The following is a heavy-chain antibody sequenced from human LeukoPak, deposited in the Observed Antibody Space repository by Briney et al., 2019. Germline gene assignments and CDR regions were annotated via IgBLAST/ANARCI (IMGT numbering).Heavy chain of an antibody. CDR1: GFTFSSYE. CDR2: ISSSSSYI. Sequence: PGGSLRLSCAASGFTFSSYEMNWVRQAPGKGLEWVSSISSSSSYIYYADLVKGRFTISRDNAKNSLYLQMNSLRAEDTAVYYCARDMERYYDFWSGYHTFFDYWGQGTLVTVSS. D-gene: IGHD3-3*01. CDR3: ARDMERYYDFWSGYHTFFDY. V-gene: IGHV3-21*01. J-gene: IGHJ4*02.